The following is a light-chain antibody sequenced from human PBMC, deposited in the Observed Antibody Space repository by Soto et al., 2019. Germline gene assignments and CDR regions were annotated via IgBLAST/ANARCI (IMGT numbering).Light chain of an antibody. CDR2: AVT. J-gene: IGLJ2*01. Sequence: QSALTQPPSVSGSPVQSVTISCTGTSSDVGSYNRVSWYQPPPGTSPKLMIYAVTNRPSGVPDRFSGSKSGNTASLTISGLQAEDEAYYFCSSFTSSRTLVFGGGTKRTVL. CDR3: SSFTSSRTLV. V-gene: IGLV2-18*02. CDR1: SSDVGSYNR.